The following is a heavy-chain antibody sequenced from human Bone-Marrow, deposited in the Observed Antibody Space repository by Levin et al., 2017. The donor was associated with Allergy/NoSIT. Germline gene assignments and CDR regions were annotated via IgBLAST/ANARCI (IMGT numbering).Heavy chain of an antibody. D-gene: IGHD1-26*01. V-gene: IGHV3-23*01. CDR1: GFTFSSFA. Sequence: GGSLRLSCAASGFTFSSFAMSWVRQAPGKGLEWVSAISDSGGATYYAASVRGRFTISRDNSKNILYLQMNSLRAEDTAIYYCAKDQYSGSPYYFDYWGQGTLVTVSS. J-gene: IGHJ4*02. CDR2: ISDSGGAT. CDR3: AKDQYSGSPYYFDY.